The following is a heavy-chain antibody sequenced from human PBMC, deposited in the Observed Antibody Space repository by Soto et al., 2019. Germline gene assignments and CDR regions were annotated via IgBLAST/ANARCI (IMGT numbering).Heavy chain of an antibody. CDR1: GFTFDDYA. J-gene: IGHJ4*02. D-gene: IGHD3-10*01. Sequence: PGGSLRLSCAASGFTFDDYAMHWVRQAPGKGLEWVSGISWNSGSIGYADSVKGRFTISRDNAKNSLYLQMNSLRAEDTALYYCARETFRGAPHWGQGTLVTVSS. CDR2: ISWNSGSI. V-gene: IGHV3-9*01. CDR3: ARETFRGAPH.